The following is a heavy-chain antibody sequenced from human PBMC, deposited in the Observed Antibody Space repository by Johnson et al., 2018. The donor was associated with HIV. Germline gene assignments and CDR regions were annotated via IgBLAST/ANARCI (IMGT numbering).Heavy chain of an antibody. V-gene: IGHV3-13*01. Sequence: MQLVESGGGLVQPGGSLRLSCAASGFTFSSYDMHWVRQATGKGLEWVSAICTAGDTYYPASVRGRFTISRDNAKNSLFLQLSNLGPDDTAVYYCAKDVELHGAFDIWGQWTMVTVSS. J-gene: IGHJ3*02. CDR3: AKDVELHGAFDI. CDR2: ICTAGDT. CDR1: GFTFSSYD. D-gene: IGHD1-26*01.